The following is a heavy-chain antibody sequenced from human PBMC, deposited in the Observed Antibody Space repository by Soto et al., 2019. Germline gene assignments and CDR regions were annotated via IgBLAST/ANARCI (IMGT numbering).Heavy chain of an antibody. V-gene: IGHV3-23*01. CDR1: GFPSSTYA. CDR2: ISESGHHT. Sequence: DVQLLESGGGLVEPGGSLTLSCAASGFPSSTYALNWVRQAPGKGPEWVSTISESGHHTHYADSVKGRFTISRDKSKNTLSLQMNSLRVDDTAIYYCTKSDGCGGGACYTGTYYYFDVWSRGTLVTVSS. D-gene: IGHD3-16*02. J-gene: IGHJ2*01. CDR3: TKSDGCGGGACYTGTYYYFDV.